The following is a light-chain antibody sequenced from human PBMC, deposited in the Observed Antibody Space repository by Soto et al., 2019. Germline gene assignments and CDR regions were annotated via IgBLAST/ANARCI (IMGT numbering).Light chain of an antibody. J-gene: IGKJ5*01. V-gene: IGKV3D-11*01. Sequence: EIVLTQSPATLSSFPGDRVTLSCRASQAVNTRLAWYQHKPGQAPRLLIYLASNRAAGVPARFSGSGSGTDFTLTISDVEPEDFAVYYCQQRNYWQVTFGQGTRLEMK. CDR2: LAS. CDR1: QAVNTR. CDR3: QQRNYWQVT.